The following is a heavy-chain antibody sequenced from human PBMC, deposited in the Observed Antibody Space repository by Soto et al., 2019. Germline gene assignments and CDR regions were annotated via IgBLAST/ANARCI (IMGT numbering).Heavy chain of an antibody. CDR3: AKDSGGYRPQNYYYYGMDV. CDR1: GFTFSSYA. J-gene: IGHJ6*02. Sequence: GGSLRLSCAASGFTFSSYAMSWVRQAPGKGLEWVSAISGSGGSTYYADSVKGRFTISRDNSKNTLYLQMNSLRAEDTAVYYCAKDSGGYRPQNYYYYGMDVWGQGTTVT. CDR2: ISGSGGST. D-gene: IGHD5-18*01. V-gene: IGHV3-23*01.